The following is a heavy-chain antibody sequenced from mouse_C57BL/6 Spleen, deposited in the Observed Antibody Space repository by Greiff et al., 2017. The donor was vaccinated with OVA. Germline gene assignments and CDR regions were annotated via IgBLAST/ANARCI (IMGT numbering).Heavy chain of an antibody. V-gene: IGHV14-4*01. CDR1: GFNIKDDY. Sequence: VHVKQSGAELVRPGASVKLSCTASGFNIKDDYMYWVKQRPEQGLEWIGWIDPENGDTEYASKFQGKATITADTSSNTAYLQLSSLTSEDTAVYYCTTYSNLHFDYWGQGTTLTVSS. CDR3: TTYSNLHFDY. J-gene: IGHJ2*01. CDR2: IDPENGDT. D-gene: IGHD2-5*01.